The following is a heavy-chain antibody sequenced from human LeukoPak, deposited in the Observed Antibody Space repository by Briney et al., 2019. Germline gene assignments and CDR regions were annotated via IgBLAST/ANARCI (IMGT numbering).Heavy chain of an antibody. J-gene: IGHJ4*02. D-gene: IGHD6-6*01. CDR1: GFNFRTYS. V-gene: IGHV3-48*02. CDR2: ISSSSSTI. Sequence: GGSLRLSCAASGFNFRTYSMNWVRQAPGKGLEWVSYISSSSSTIYYADSVKGRFTISRDNAKNSLYLQMNRLRDEDTAVYYCAREYSNSSGKALDYWGQGTLVTVSS. CDR3: AREYSNSSGKALDY.